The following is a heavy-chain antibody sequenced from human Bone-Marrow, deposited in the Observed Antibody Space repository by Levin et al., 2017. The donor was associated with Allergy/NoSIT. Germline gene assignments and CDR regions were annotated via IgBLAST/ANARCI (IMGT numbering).Heavy chain of an antibody. CDR1: GFTLRSHA. CDR3: LRSAFDI. J-gene: IGHJ3*02. Sequence: GESLKISCVASGFTLRSHAMHWVRQAPGKGLEWVAGISFDGSNTYYADSVKGRFAVSRDNSKNTLYLQMSSLRAEDTAVYYGLRSAFDIWGQGTMVTVSS. D-gene: IGHD4-17*01. CDR2: ISFDGSNT. V-gene: IGHV3-30*03.